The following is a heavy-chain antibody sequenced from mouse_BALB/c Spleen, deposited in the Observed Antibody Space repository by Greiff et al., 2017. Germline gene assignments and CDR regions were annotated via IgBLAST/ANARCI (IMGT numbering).Heavy chain of an antibody. J-gene: IGHJ2*01. CDR2: ISSGGST. Sequence: EVHLVESGGGLVKPGGSLKLSCAASGFTFSSYAMSWVRQTPEKRLEWVASISSGGSTYYPDSVKGRFTISRDNARNILYLQMSSLRSEDTAMYYCARGTTGYWGQGTTLTVSS. D-gene: IGHD1-1*01. CDR1: GFTFSSYA. V-gene: IGHV5-6-5*01. CDR3: ARGTTGY.